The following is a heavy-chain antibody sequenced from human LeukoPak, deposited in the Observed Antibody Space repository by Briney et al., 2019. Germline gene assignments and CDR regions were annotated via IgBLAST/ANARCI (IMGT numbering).Heavy chain of an antibody. J-gene: IGHJ4*02. V-gene: IGHV4-34*01. D-gene: IGHD6-6*01. CDR3: ARSETIAARVFDY. CDR2: INHSGST. Sequence: SETLSLTCAVHGGSFSGYYWSWLRQPPGKGLEWIGEINHSGSTNYNPSLKSRVTISVDTSKNQFSLKLSSVTAADTAVYYCARSETIAARVFDYWAQGTLVTVSS. CDR1: GGSFSGYY.